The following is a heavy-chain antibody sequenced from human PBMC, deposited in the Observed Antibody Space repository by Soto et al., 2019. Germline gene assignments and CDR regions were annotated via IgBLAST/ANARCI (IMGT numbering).Heavy chain of an antibody. D-gene: IGHD3-3*01. V-gene: IGHV3-30-3*01. CDR2: ISYDGSNK. CDR3: ARVRRSIYYYYGMDV. CDR1: GFTFSSYA. Sequence: ALRLSCAASGFTFSSYAMHWVRQAPGKGLEWVAVISYDGSNKYYADSVKGRFTISRDNSKNTLYLQMNSLRAEDTAVYYCARVRRSIYYYYGMDVWGQGTTVTVSS. J-gene: IGHJ6*02.